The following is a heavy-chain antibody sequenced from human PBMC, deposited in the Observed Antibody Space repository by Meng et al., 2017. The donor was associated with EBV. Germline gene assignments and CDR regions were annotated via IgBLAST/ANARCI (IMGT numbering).Heavy chain of an antibody. J-gene: IGHJ4*02. CDR1: GFTFSSYA. CDR2: ISGSGGST. CDR3: AKVNQLLGGNDY. D-gene: IGHD1-26*01. Sequence: ARLFGSGGAVFTPGGPLILSCAASGFTFSSYAMSWVRQAPGKGLEWVSAISGSGGSTYYADSVKGRFTISRDNSKNTLYLQMNSLRAEDTAVYYCAKVNQLLGGNDYWGQGTLVTVSS. V-gene: IGHV3-23*01.